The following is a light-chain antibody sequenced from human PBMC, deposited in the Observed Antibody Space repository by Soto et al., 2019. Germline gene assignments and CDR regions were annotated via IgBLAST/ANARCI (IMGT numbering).Light chain of an antibody. CDR3: QQSYSSPLMYT. V-gene: IGKV1-39*01. CDR2: AAS. Sequence: DIQMTQSPSSLSASVGDRVTITCRASESIARYLNWYQQKPGKAPKLLISAASSLQSGVPPRFSGSGSGTDFTLTINSLQPEDFATYYCQQSYSSPLMYTFGQGTKLEIK. J-gene: IGKJ2*01. CDR1: ESIARY.